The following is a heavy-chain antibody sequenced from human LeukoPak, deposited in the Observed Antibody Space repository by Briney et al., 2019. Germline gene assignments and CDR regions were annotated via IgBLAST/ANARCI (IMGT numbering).Heavy chain of an antibody. D-gene: IGHD6-19*01. J-gene: IGHJ4*02. V-gene: IGHV1-3*01. CDR3: ARQSSGRPCDY. CDR1: EYTLTSYA. CDR2: INAGNGNT. Sequence: ASVKVSCKASEYTLTSYAMHWVRQAPGQRLEWMGWINAGNGNTKYSQKFQGRVTITRDTSASTAYMELSSLRSEDTAVYYCARQSSGRPCDYWGQGTLVTVSS.